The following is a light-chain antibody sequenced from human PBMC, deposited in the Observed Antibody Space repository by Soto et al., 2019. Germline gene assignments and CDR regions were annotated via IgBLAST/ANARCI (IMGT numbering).Light chain of an antibody. CDR1: SSDVGGYNY. CDR2: EVS. J-gene: IGLJ1*01. V-gene: IGLV2-8*01. CDR3: SSYAGSNFV. Sequence: QSALTQPPSASGSPGQSGTISCTGTSSDVGGYNYVSWYQQHPGKAPKLMIYEVSKRPSGVPDRFSGSKSGNTASLTVSGLQAEDEADYYCSSYAGSNFVFGTGTKVTVL.